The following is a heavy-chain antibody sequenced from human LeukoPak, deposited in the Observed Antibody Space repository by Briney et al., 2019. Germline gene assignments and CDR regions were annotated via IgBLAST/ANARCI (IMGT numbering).Heavy chain of an antibody. J-gene: IGHJ5*02. CDR3: ARSPSGTMIRFDP. CDR2: ISSSGSTI. Sequence: GGSLRLSCAASGFTFSSYSMNWVRQAPGKGLEWVSYISSSGSTIYYADSVKGRFTISRDNAKNSLYLQMNSLRAEDTAVYYCARSPSGTMIRFDPWGQGTLVTVSS. V-gene: IGHV3-48*04. D-gene: IGHD3-22*01. CDR1: GFTFSSYS.